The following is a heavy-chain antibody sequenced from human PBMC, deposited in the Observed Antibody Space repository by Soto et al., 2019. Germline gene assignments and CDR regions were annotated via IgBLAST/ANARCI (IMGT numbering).Heavy chain of an antibody. Sequence: SETLSLTCAVYGESFSGYYWSWIRQPPGKGLEWIGEINHSGSTNYNPSLKSRVTISVDTSKNQFSLKLSSVTAADTAVYYCARGGGLHLGELSFGISWFDPWGQGTLVTVSS. V-gene: IGHV4-34*01. CDR2: INHSGST. J-gene: IGHJ5*02. CDR1: GESFSGYY. D-gene: IGHD3-16*02. CDR3: ARGGGLHLGELSFGISWFDP.